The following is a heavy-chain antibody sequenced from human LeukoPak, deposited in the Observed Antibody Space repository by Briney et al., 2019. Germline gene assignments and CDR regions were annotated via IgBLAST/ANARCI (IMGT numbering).Heavy chain of an antibody. Sequence: KSSQTLSLTCTVSGGSISSGSYYWSWIRQPAGKGLEWIGRIYTSGSTNYNPSLKSRVTMSVDTSKNQFSLKLSSVTAADTAVYYCAGTRMGGLTYWGQGTLVTVSS. CDR3: AGTRMGGLTY. CDR2: IYTSGST. CDR1: GGSISSGSYY. D-gene: IGHD3-16*01. J-gene: IGHJ4*02. V-gene: IGHV4-61*02.